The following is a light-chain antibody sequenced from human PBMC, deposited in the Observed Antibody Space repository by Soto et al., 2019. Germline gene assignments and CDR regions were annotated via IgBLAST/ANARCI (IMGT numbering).Light chain of an antibody. CDR3: QQYGALPPT. CDR1: QSVVNYQ. Sequence: EFVLAQPPGTLSLSPGGTANLSCRTSQSVVNYQLAWYRQKPGQAPRLLIYNTFHRATGIPDRFSGTGSETDCTLTISRLEPEDFAVYHCQQYGALPPTFGQGTKVDIK. J-gene: IGKJ1*01. CDR2: NTF. V-gene: IGKV3-20*01.